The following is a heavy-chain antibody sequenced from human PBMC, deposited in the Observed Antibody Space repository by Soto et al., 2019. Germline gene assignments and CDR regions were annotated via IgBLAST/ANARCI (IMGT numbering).Heavy chain of an antibody. CDR1: VVSVSSGSFY. D-gene: IGHD2-21*02. Sequence: PSETLSLTCTFSVVSVSSGSFYCAWIRQPPWKGLEWIGFGSYSGTTNYKPSLKSRVTISVDTSRSQISLKVSSLTAADTAVYYCARGAKVTQFEYWGRGTLVNLSS. J-gene: IGHJ4*02. V-gene: IGHV4-61*01. CDR2: GSYSGTT. CDR3: ARGAKVTQFEY.